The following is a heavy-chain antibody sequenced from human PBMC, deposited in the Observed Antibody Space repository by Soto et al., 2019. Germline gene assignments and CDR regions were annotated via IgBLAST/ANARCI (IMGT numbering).Heavy chain of an antibody. V-gene: IGHV4-30-4*01. CDR3: AREGGESSDGLYYFDS. D-gene: IGHD3-16*01. J-gene: IGHJ4*02. CDR2: IYYSGNT. CDR1: GGSTSSDNY. Sequence: LSLTCTVSGGSTSSDNYWSWIRQPPGKGLEWIGHIYYSGNTDYNPSLKSRLAISIDTSKNQFSLKLSSVTAADTAVYFCAREGGESSDGLYYFDSWGQGSLVTVSS.